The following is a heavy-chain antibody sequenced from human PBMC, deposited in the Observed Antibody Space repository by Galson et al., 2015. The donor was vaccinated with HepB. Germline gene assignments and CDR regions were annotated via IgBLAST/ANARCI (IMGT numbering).Heavy chain of an antibody. Sequence: SVKVSCKASGGTFSSYAISWVRQAPGQGLEWMGGIIPILGIANYAQKFQGRVTITADKSTSTAYMELSSLRSEDTAVYYCARDSAYYYGSGSYYKSDYWGQGTLVTVSS. CDR3: ARDSAYYYGSGSYYKSDY. CDR2: IIPILGIA. CDR1: GGTFSSYA. V-gene: IGHV1-69*10. D-gene: IGHD3-10*01. J-gene: IGHJ4*02.